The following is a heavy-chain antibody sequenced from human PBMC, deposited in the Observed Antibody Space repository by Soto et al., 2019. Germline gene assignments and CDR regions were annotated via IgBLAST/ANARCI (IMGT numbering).Heavy chain of an antibody. Sequence: SETLSLTCTVSGASFSSSTSYYWGRIRLSPGKGLEWIGYIYYSGNTYYNPSLKSRVTISVDTSKNQFSLKLSSVTAADTAVYYCAREVLWFGEQAWFDPWGQGTLVTVSS. D-gene: IGHD3-10*01. J-gene: IGHJ5*02. V-gene: IGHV4-39*07. CDR1: GASFSSSTSYY. CDR2: IYYSGNT. CDR3: AREVLWFGEQAWFDP.